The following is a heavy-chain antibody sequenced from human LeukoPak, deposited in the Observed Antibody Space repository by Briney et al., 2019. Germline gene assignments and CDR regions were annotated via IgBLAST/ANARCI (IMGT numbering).Heavy chain of an antibody. CDR2: IYHSGST. CDR1: GGSISSGGYY. V-gene: IGHV4-30-2*01. J-gene: IGHJ4*02. CDR3: ARRGYSSSYYFDY. D-gene: IGHD6-6*01. Sequence: SETLSLTCTVSGGSISSGGYYWSWIRQPPGKGLEWIGYIYHSGSTYYSPSLKSRVTISVDRSKNQFSLKLSSVTAADTAVYYCARRGYSSSYYFDYWGQGTLVTVSS.